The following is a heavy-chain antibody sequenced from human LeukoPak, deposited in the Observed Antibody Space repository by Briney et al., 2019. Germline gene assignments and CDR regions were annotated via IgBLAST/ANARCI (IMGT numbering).Heavy chain of an antibody. Sequence: GGSLRLSCATSGFTFSSYGMHWVRQAPGKGLEWVADIWYDGSNKYYADSVKGRFTISRDNSKNTVSLQITSLRAEDTAVYYCARAYSGFSSRGFDYWGQGTLVSVSS. V-gene: IGHV3-33*01. J-gene: IGHJ4*02. CDR3: ARAYSGFSSRGFDY. D-gene: IGHD5-12*01. CDR2: IWYDGSNK. CDR1: GFTFSSYG.